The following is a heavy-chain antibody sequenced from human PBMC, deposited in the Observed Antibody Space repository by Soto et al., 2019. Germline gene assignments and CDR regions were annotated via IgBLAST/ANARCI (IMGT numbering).Heavy chain of an antibody. J-gene: IGHJ4*02. Sequence: PSETLSLTCAVSGGSISSSNWWSWVRQPPKKGQESIGYIYYSGSTNYNPSLKSRVTISVDTSKNQFSLKLSSVTAADTAVYYCARNIKFSYSSGWYPMGYYFDYWGQGTLVTVSS. V-gene: IGHV4-4*02. CDR2: IYYSGST. CDR3: ARNIKFSYSSGWYPMGYYFDY. CDR1: GGSISSSNW. D-gene: IGHD6-19*01.